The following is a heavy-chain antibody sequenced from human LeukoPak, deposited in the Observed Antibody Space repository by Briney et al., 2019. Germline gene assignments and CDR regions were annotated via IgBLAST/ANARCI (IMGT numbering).Heavy chain of an antibody. CDR3: ARGPYGSGSYYSPFDY. Sequence: PGGSLRLSCAASGFTFSSYEMNWVRQAPGKGLEWVSYISSTGSIIYYADSVKGRFTISRDNAKNSLYLQVNSLRAEDTALYYCARGPYGSGSYYSPFDYWGQGTLVTVSS. D-gene: IGHD3-10*01. V-gene: IGHV3-48*03. CDR1: GFTFSSYE. J-gene: IGHJ4*02. CDR2: ISSTGSII.